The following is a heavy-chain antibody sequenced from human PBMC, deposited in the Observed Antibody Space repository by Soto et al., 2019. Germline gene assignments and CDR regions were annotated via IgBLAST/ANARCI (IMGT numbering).Heavy chain of an antibody. CDR1: GFAFRTYA. CDR2: ISGSGDNT. V-gene: IGHV3-23*01. J-gene: IGHJ4*02. CDR3: GKDLELGGGTFIDH. D-gene: IGHD1-26*01. Sequence: EVQLLQSGGGLVQPGGSLRLSCAASGFAFRTYAMSWVRQAPGKVLEWVSAISGSGDNTYYTDPVKGRFTISRDNSENTLLLQMNSLRPEDTSIYYCGKDLELGGGTFIDHWGQGTLVTVSS.